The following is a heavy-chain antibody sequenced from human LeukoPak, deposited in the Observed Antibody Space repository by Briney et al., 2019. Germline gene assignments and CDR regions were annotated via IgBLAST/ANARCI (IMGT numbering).Heavy chain of an antibody. D-gene: IGHD6-19*01. CDR3: ARDSSGWYDYYYYGMDV. CDR2: ISAYNGNT. V-gene: IGHV1-18*01. J-gene: IGHJ6*02. CDR1: GYTFTSYG. Sequence: ASVKVSCKASGYTFTSYGISWVRQAPGQGLEWMGWISAYNGNTNYAQKLQGRVTMTTDTSTSTANMELRSLRSDDTAVYYCARDSSGWYDYYYYGMDVWGQGTTVTVSS.